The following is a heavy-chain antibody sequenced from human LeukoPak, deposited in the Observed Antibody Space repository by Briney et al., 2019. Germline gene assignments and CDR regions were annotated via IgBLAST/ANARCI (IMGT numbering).Heavy chain of an antibody. CDR2: IIPIFGTA. Sequence: ASVKVSCKASGGTFSSYAISWVRQAPGQGLEWMGGIIPIFGTANYAQKFQGRVTITTDESTSTAYMELRSLRADDTAVYYCARGGLSSRIDYWGQGTLVTVSS. V-gene: IGHV1-69*05. D-gene: IGHD2-2*01. CDR1: GGTFSSYA. CDR3: ARGGLSSRIDY. J-gene: IGHJ4*02.